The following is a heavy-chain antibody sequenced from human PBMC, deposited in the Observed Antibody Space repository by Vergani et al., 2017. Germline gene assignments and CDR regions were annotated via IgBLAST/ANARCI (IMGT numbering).Heavy chain of an antibody. J-gene: IGHJ3*02. CDR3: AKDILRGYNWNYAAFDI. CDR2: ISGSGGST. CDR1: GFTFSSYA. V-gene: IGHV3-23*01. D-gene: IGHD1-7*01. Sequence: EVQLLESGGGLVQPGGSLRLSCAASGFTFSSYAMSWVRQAPGKGLEWVSAISGSGGSTYYADSVKGRFTISRDNSKNTLYLQMNSRRAEDTAVYYCAKDILRGYNWNYAAFDIWGQGTMVTVSS.